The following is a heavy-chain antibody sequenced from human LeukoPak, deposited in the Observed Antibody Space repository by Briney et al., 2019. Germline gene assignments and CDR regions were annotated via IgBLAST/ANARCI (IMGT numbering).Heavy chain of an antibody. CDR2: FDPEDGET. CDR3: ATDDLYSNGWSKTFDY. Sequence: ASVKVSCKVSGYTLTELSMHWVRQAPGKGLEWMGGFDPEDGETIYAQKFQGRVTMTEDTSTDTAYMELSSLRSEDTAVYYCATDDLYSNGWSKTFDYWGQGTLVTVSS. J-gene: IGHJ4*02. D-gene: IGHD6-19*01. CDR1: GYTLTELS. V-gene: IGHV1-24*01.